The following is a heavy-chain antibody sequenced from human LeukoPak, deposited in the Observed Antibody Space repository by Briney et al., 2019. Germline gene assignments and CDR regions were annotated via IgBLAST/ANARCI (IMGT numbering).Heavy chain of an antibody. CDR1: GFTFSDYY. CDR3: ARIGGFYPRNWFDP. V-gene: IGHV3-11*04. CDR2: ISSSGSTI. D-gene: IGHD3-16*01. J-gene: IGHJ5*02. Sequence: TPGGSLRLSCAASGFTFSDYYMSWIRQAPGKGLEWVSYISSSGSTIYYADSVKGRFTISRDNAKNSLYLQMNSLRAEDTAVYYCARIGGFYPRNWFDPWGQGTLVTVSS.